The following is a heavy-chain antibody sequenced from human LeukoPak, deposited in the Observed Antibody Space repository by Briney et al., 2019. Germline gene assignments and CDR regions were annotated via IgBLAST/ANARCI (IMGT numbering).Heavy chain of an antibody. J-gene: IGHJ5*02. Sequence: SETLSLTCAVYGGSFSGYYWSWIRQPPGKGLEWIGEINHSGSTNYNPSLKSRVTISVDTSKNQFSLKLSSVTAADTAVYYCGGLNSSGYYYGWFDPWGQGTLVTVSS. V-gene: IGHV4-34*09. CDR2: INHSGST. CDR1: GGSFSGYY. CDR3: GGLNSSGYYYGWFDP. D-gene: IGHD3-22*01.